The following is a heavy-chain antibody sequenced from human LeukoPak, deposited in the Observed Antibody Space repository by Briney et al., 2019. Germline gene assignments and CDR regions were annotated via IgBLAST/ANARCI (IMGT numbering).Heavy chain of an antibody. Sequence: SQTLSVTCAISVESVSSINGACNCIRHSPSRGLEWLGRTYYRSKWLYDYAVSMKGRINISPDTSQNLFSLQLTSVTPDETAVYYCARDEGNTGWYTFDYWGQGTLVTVSS. D-gene: IGHD6-19*01. J-gene: IGHJ4*02. CDR3: ARDEGNTGWYTFDY. CDR1: VESVSSINGA. V-gene: IGHV6-1*01. CDR2: TYYRSKWLY.